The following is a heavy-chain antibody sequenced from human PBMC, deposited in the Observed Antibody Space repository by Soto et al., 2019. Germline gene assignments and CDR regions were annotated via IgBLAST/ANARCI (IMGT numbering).Heavy chain of an antibody. CDR2: IYSGGST. D-gene: IGHD2-2*01. J-gene: IGHJ3*02. CDR1: GFTVSSNH. Sequence: TGGSLRLSCAASGFTVSSNHMSWVRQAPGKGLEWVSVIYSGGSTYYADSVKGRFTISRDNSKNTLYLQMNSLRAEDTAVYYCARTPVVPAAHDAFDIWGKGTMVTVSS. CDR3: ARTPVVPAAHDAFDI. V-gene: IGHV3-66*01.